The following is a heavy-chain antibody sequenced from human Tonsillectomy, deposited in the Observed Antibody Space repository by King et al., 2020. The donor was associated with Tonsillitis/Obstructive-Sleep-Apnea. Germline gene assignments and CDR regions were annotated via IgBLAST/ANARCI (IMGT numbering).Heavy chain of an antibody. CDR2: IYWDDDK. J-gene: IGHJ4*02. CDR3: AHSLYYYDSSGYFHFDF. CDR1: GFSLSTRGVG. Sequence: TLKESGPTLVKPTQTLTLTCTFSGFSLSTRGVGGGWIRQPPGKALEWLALIYWDDDKRYSPSLKSRLTITKDTSKNQVVLIMTNMDPVDTATYYCAHSLYYYDSSGYFHFDFWGQGTLVTVSS. V-gene: IGHV2-5*02. D-gene: IGHD3-22*01.